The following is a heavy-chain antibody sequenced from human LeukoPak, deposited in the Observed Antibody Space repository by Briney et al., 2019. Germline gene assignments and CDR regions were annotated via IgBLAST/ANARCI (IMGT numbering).Heavy chain of an antibody. V-gene: IGHV3-23*01. D-gene: IGHD3-10*01. CDR1: GFTFSSKA. Sequence: GGSLRLSCTASGFTFSSKALSWAGQAQGKGLEWAPAISGSGGSTHYADSVKGRFTISRDNSKNTLYLQMNSLRAEDTAVYYCAKVLNYYGSGYFDYWGQGTLVTVS. CDR2: ISGSGGST. CDR3: AKVLNYYGSGYFDY. J-gene: IGHJ4*02.